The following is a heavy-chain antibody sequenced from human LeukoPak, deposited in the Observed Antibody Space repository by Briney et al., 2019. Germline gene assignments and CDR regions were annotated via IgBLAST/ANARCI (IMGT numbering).Heavy chain of an antibody. D-gene: IGHD1-26*01. Sequence: SQTLSLTCTVSGGSISSGGYYWSWIRQHPGKGLEWIGYIYYSGSTYYNPSLKGRVTISVDTSKNQFSLKLSSVTAADTAVYYCARQGYSGSYYEVGNWFDPWGQGTLVTVSS. J-gene: IGHJ5*02. V-gene: IGHV4-31*03. CDR3: ARQGYSGSYYEVGNWFDP. CDR1: GGSISSGGYY. CDR2: IYYSGST.